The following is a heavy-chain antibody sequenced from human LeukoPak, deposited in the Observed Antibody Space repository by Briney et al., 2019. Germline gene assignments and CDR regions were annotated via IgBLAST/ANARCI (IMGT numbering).Heavy chain of an antibody. J-gene: IGHJ6*02. CDR3: ARDRRTTVTSQYYYYYGMDV. V-gene: IGHV4-59*01. CDR1: GGSISSYY. Sequence: SETLSLTCTVSGGSISSYYWSWIRQPPGKGLEWIGYIYYSGSTNYNPSLKSRVTISVDTSKNQFSLKLSSVTAADTAVHYCARDRRTTVTSQYYYYYGMDVWGQGTTVTVSS. D-gene: IGHD4-17*01. CDR2: IYYSGST.